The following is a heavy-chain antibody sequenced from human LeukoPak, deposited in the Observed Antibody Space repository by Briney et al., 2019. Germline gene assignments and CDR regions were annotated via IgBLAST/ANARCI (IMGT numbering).Heavy chain of an antibody. V-gene: IGHV3-30-3*01. CDR2: ISYDGSNK. D-gene: IGHD3-3*01. Sequence: GGSLRLSCAASGFTFSSYAMHWVRQAPGKGLEWVAVISYDGSNKYYADSVKGRFTISRDNSKNTLYLQMNSLRAEDTAVYYCASSYDFWSGYYTMPGAFDIWGQGTMVTVSS. CDR1: GFTFSSYA. CDR3: ASSYDFWSGYYTMPGAFDI. J-gene: IGHJ3*02.